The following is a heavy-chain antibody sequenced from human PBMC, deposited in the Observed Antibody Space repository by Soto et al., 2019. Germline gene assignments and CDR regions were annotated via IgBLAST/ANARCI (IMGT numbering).Heavy chain of an antibody. J-gene: IGHJ4*02. CDR1: GLTFSHYA. V-gene: IGHV3-23*01. CDR3: AKNQERELPRVIDF. CDR2: MSGSSSTT. Sequence: PGGSLRLSCATSGLTFSHYAMSWVRQAPGGGLEWVSSMSGSSSTTYYADSVKGRFTISRDRSKNTLYLQMSSLRAEDTALYYCAKNQERELPRVIDFWGQGTLVTVSS. D-gene: IGHD1-7*01.